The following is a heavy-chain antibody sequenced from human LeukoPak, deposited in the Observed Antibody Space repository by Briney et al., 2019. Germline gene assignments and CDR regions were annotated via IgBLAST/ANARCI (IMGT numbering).Heavy chain of an antibody. CDR3: ARGRNTGRQFYFDY. J-gene: IGHJ4*02. CDR2: ITGSGGST. Sequence: GGSLRLSCAASGFTFSSSGMGWVRQAPGKGLECVSPITGSGGSTSYTDSVKGRFTTSRDNSKNTLYLQMNSLRAEDTAAYYCARGRNTGRQFYFDYWGQGTLVTVAS. V-gene: IGHV3-23*01. D-gene: IGHD5-18*01. CDR1: GFTFSSSG.